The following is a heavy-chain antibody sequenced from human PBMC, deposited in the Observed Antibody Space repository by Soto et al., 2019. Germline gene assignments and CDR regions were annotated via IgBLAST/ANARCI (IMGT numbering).Heavy chain of an antibody. J-gene: IGHJ4*02. CDR2: ISYDGSNK. Sequence: GGSLRLSCAASGFTFSSYGMHWVRQAPGKGLEWVAVISYDGSNKYYADSVKGRFTISRDNSKNTLYLQMNSLRAEDTAVYYCAKDLRAYCGGDCTDPFDYWGQGTLVTVSS. D-gene: IGHD2-21*02. CDR3: AKDLRAYCGGDCTDPFDY. V-gene: IGHV3-30*18. CDR1: GFTFSSYG.